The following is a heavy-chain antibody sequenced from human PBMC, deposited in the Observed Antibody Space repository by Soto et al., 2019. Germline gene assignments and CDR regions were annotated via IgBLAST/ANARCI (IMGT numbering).Heavy chain of an antibody. V-gene: IGHV1-18*04. J-gene: IGHJ5*02. Sequence: ASVKVSSKASGYTFTSYGISWVRQAPGQGLEWMGWISAYNGNTNYAQKLQGRVTMTTDTSTSTAYMELRSLRSDDTAVYYCARAVYCSGGSCYERWFDPWGQGTLVNVSS. D-gene: IGHD2-15*01. CDR2: ISAYNGNT. CDR3: ARAVYCSGGSCYERWFDP. CDR1: GYTFTSYG.